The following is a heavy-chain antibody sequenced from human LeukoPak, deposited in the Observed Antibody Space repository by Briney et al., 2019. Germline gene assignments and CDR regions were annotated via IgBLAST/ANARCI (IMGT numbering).Heavy chain of an antibody. J-gene: IGHJ6*02. V-gene: IGHV4-34*01. CDR2: INHSGST. CDR1: GGSFSGYY. D-gene: IGHD6-6*01. CDR3: ARGVAARNIYYYYYGMDV. Sequence: SETLSLTCAVYGGSFSGYYWSWIRQPPGKGLEWIGEINHSGSTNYNPSLKSRDTISVDTSKNQFSLKLSSVTAADTAVYYCARGVAARNIYYYYYGMDVWGQGTTVTVSS.